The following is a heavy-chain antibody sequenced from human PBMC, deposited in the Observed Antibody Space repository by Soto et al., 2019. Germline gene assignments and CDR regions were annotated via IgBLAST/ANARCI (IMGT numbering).Heavy chain of an antibody. CDR2: ISWDGGST. D-gene: IGHD3-9*01. Sequence: GGSLRLSCAASGFTFDDYTMHWVRQAPGKGLEWVSLISWDGGSTYYADSVKGRFTISRDNSKNSLCLQMNSLRTEDTALYYCAKDWGYYDILTGPQPAFDIWGQGTMVTVSS. J-gene: IGHJ3*02. CDR1: GFTFDDYT. CDR3: AKDWGYYDILTGPQPAFDI. V-gene: IGHV3-43*01.